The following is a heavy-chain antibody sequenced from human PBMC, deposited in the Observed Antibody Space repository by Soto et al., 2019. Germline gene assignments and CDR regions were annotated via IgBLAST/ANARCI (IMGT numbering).Heavy chain of an antibody. CDR1: GGTFSSYA. CDR2: IIPIFGTA. Sequence: SVKVSCKASGGTFSSYAISWVRQAPGQGLEWMGGIIPIFGTANYAQKFQGRVTITRDTSASTAYMEMSSLRSEDTAVYYCVRDYGSAVYFDYWGQGTLVTVSS. V-gene: IGHV1-69*05. CDR3: VRDYGSAVYFDY. D-gene: IGHD6-19*01. J-gene: IGHJ4*02.